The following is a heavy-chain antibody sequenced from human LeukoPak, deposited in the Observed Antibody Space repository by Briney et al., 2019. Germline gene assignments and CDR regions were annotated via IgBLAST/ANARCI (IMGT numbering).Heavy chain of an antibody. CDR2: IKPDGSAE. CDR1: GLIFSSYW. Sequence: GGSLRLSCVGSGLIFSSYWMSWVRHAPGRGLDWVANIKPDGSAEYYAASVKGRFTVSRDNAKNSLYLQMNSLRVEDTAVYYCARANNSSWHNWGQGPLVTVSS. J-gene: IGHJ4*02. V-gene: IGHV3-7*01. D-gene: IGHD6-13*01. CDR3: ARANNSSWHN.